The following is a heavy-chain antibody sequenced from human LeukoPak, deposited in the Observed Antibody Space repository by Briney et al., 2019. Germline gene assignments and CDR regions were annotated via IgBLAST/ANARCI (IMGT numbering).Heavy chain of an antibody. CDR3: ARHRRTVTTFSDAFDI. Sequence: ETLSLTCTVSGGSISSYYWSWIRQPPGKGLEWIGSIYYSGSTYYNPSLKSRVTISVDTSKNQFSLKLSSVTAADTAVYYCARHRRTVTTFSDAFDIWGQGTMVTVS. CDR1: GGSISSYY. CDR2: IYYSGST. V-gene: IGHV4-59*05. D-gene: IGHD4-17*01. J-gene: IGHJ3*02.